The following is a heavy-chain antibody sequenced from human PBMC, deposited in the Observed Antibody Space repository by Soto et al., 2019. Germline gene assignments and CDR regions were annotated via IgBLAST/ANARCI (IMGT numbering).Heavy chain of an antibody. D-gene: IGHD2-15*01. J-gene: IGHJ6*02. CDR2: ISYDGSNK. CDR1: GFTFSSYG. V-gene: IGHV3-30*03. Sequence: GGSLRLSCAASGFTFSSYGMHWVRQAPGKGLEWVALISYDGSNKYYADSVKGRFTISRDNSKNTLYLQMNSLRAEETAVYYCATEGYCSGGSCLGDGYYYFYGMDVWGQGTTVTVSS. CDR3: ATEGYCSGGSCLGDGYYYFYGMDV.